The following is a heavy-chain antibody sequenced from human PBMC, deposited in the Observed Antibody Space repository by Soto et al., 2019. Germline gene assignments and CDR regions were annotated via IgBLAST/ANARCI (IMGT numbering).Heavy chain of an antibody. Sequence: QVQLVQSGAEVKKPGASVKVSCQASGYTFTRYGFSWVRQAPGQRLEWLGWIIAYNGNTYYDQKFQGRVTLTTDTSTITAFMELRRLRSDDTAVYYCARKPPRRITFADSRASGSGYWGQGTLVTVSS. CDR2: IIAYNGNT. V-gene: IGHV1-18*04. CDR1: GYTFTRYG. D-gene: IGHD2-15*01. J-gene: IGHJ4*02. CDR3: ARKPPRRITFADSRASGSGY.